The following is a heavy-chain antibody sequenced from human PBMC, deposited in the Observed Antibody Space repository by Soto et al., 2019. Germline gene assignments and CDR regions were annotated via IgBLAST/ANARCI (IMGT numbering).Heavy chain of an antibody. CDR3: ARLYCSSSSCYSVGAFDI. Sequence: GGSLRLSCAASGFSFSLYGMQWVRQAPGKGLEWVAVIWYDGSNKYYADSVKGRFTISRDNSKNTLYLQMNSLRAEDTAVYYCARLYCSSSSCYSVGAFDIRGQGTMVTVS. J-gene: IGHJ3*02. CDR1: GFSFSLYG. D-gene: IGHD2-15*01. V-gene: IGHV3-33*01. CDR2: IWYDGSNK.